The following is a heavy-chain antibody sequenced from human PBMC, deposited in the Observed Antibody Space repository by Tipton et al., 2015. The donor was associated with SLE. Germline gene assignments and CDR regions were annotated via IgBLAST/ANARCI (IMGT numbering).Heavy chain of an antibody. D-gene: IGHD6-19*01. CDR2: INPSGGST. J-gene: IGHJ3*02. Sequence: QLVQSGAEVKKPGASVKVSCKASGYTFTSYYMHWVRQAPGQGLEWMGIINPSGGSTSYAQKFQGRVTMTTDTSTSTAYMELRSLRSDDTAVYYCARGTEQWLVAAFDIWGQGTMVTVSS. CDR1: GYTFTSYY. CDR3: ARGTEQWLVAAFDI. V-gene: IGHV1-46*01.